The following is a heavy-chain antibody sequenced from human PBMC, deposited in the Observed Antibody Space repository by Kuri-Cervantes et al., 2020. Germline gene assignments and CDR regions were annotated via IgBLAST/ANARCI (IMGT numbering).Heavy chain of an antibody. CDR3: ARDEGVRGVIRDAFDI. Sequence: LSLTCAASGFTFSSYAMHWVRQAPGKGLEWVAVISYDGSNKYYADSVKGRFTISRDNAKNSLYLQMNSLRAEDTAVYYCARDEGVRGVIRDAFDIWGQGTMVTVSS. CDR2: ISYDGSNK. J-gene: IGHJ3*02. V-gene: IGHV3-30-3*01. D-gene: IGHD3-10*01. CDR1: GFTFSSYA.